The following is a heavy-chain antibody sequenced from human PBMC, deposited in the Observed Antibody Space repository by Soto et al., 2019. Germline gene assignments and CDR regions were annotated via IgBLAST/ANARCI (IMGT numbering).Heavy chain of an antibody. CDR1: GGTSSGNF. CDR2: IIPILHST. V-gene: IGHV1-69*10. Sequence: SLNVSCPAPGGTSSGNFISWVLQAPRQGLEWMGGIIPILHSTHYSQKFQDRLTVTADQSTNTAHMDLSSLSSVDTAVYYCTTATSTLENPGPFHYWGQGTLVTVSS. CDR3: TTATSTLENPGPFHY. D-gene: IGHD1-1*01. J-gene: IGHJ4*02.